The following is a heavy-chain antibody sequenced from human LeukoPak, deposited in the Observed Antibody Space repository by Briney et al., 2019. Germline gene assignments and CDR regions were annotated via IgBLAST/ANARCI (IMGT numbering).Heavy chain of an antibody. J-gene: IGHJ3*02. D-gene: IGHD3-3*02. CDR2: IYYSGST. CDR1: GGSIIISGYY. Sequence: SETLSLTYTVSGGSIIISGYYWGWIRQPPGKGLEWIGSIYYSGSTYYSPSLQSRVTISVDTSKNQFSLKLSSVTAADTAVYYCARRSYGPGGIFVVVYAAFDIWGQGTLVTVSS. V-gene: IGHV4-39*01. CDR3: ARRSYGPGGIFVVVYAAFDI.